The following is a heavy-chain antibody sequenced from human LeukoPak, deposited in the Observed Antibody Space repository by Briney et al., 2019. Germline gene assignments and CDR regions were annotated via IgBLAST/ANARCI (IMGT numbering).Heavy chain of an antibody. Sequence: GGSLRLSCAASGFTVSSNYMSWVRQAPGKGLEWVSVIYSGGSTYYADSVKGRFTISRDNSKNTLYLQMNSLRAEDTAVCYCAKFWSGSYGRDAFDIWGQGTMVTVSS. CDR2: IYSGGST. CDR3: AKFWSGSYGRDAFDI. CDR1: GFTVSSNY. J-gene: IGHJ3*02. D-gene: IGHD3-3*01. V-gene: IGHV3-53*05.